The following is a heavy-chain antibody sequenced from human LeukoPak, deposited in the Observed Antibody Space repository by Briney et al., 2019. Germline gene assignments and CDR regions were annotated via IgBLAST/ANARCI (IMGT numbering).Heavy chain of an antibody. J-gene: IGHJ5*02. CDR3: AREDIVVVPAAMQPYNWFDP. D-gene: IGHD2-2*01. CDR2: ISSSGSTI. CDR1: GFTFSSYA. Sequence: PGGSLRLSCAASGFTFSSYAMSWVRQAPGKGLEWVSYISSSGSTIYYADSVKGRFTISRDNAKNSLYLQMNSLRAEDTAVYYCAREDIVVVPAAMQPYNWFDPWGQGTLVTVSS. V-gene: IGHV3-48*04.